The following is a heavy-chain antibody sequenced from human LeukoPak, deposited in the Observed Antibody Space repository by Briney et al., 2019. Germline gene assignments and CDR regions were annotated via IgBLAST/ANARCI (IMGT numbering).Heavy chain of an antibody. V-gene: IGHV1-2*02. CDR2: ISPNSGAT. J-gene: IGHJ4*02. CDR3: ARFSVGGRYDFDY. Sequence: ASVKVSCKASGYTFTSYGISWVRQAPGQGLEWMGWISPNSGATKYAQKFQDRVTMTRDTSINTAYMELSRLRSDDTAVYYCARFSVGGRYDFDYWGQGTLVTVSS. D-gene: IGHD3-9*01. CDR1: GYTFTSYG.